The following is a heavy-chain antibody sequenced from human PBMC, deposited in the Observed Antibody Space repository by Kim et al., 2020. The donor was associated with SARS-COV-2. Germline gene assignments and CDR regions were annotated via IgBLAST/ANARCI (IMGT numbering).Heavy chain of an antibody. CDR2: INTNTGNP. V-gene: IGHV7-4-1*02. D-gene: IGHD2-21*02. CDR1: GYTFTSYA. CDR3: ARDPVIVVVTAADAFDI. Sequence: ASVKVSCKASGYTFTSYAMNWVRQATGQGLEWMGWINTNTGNPTYAQGFTGRFVFSLDTSVSTAYLQISSLKAEDTAVYYCARDPVIVVVTAADAFDIWGQGTMVTVSS. J-gene: IGHJ3*02.